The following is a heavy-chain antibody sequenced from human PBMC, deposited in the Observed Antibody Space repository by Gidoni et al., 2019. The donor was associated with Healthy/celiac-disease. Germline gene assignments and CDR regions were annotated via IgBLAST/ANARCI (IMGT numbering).Heavy chain of an antibody. CDR1: GGTYSSYA. CDR3: ARDLGYCSGGSCYSWFDP. CDR2: IIPIFGTA. V-gene: IGHV1-69*01. D-gene: IGHD2-15*01. Sequence: QAQLVQSGAEGKKPGSSVKDSCKASGGTYSSYAISWVRQATGQGLEWLGGIIPIFGTANYAQKFQGRVTITADESTSTAYMELSSLRSEDTAVYYCARDLGYCSGGSCYSWFDPWGQGTLVTVSS. J-gene: IGHJ5*02.